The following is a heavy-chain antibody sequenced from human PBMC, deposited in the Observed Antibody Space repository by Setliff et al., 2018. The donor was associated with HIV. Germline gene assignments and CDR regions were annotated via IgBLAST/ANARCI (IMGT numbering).Heavy chain of an antibody. CDR2: INYSGST. V-gene: IGHV4-59*11. D-gene: IGHD3-16*01. Sequence: KTSETLSLTCTAPGGSISIHYWSWIRLPPGKGLEWIGSINYSGSTNYDPSLKGRVTISVDTSKNQFSLKLTSVTAADTAVYYCARHNVITYGGLLFDYYYYGLDVWGHGTTVTVSS. CDR3: ARHNVITYGGLLFDYYYYGLDV. J-gene: IGHJ6*02. CDR1: GGSISIHY.